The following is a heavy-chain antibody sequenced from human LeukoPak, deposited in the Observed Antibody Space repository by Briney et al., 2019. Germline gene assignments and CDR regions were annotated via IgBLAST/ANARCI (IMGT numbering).Heavy chain of an antibody. J-gene: IGHJ4*02. D-gene: IGHD6-13*01. Sequence: TLSLTCAVYGGSFSGYYWSWIRQPPGKGLEWIGSIYYSGSTYYNPSLKSRVTISVDTSKNQFSLKLSSVTAADTAVYYCARQGQQLVVWYFDYWGQGTLVTVSS. V-gene: IGHV4-34*01. CDR3: ARQGQQLVVWYFDY. CDR2: IYYSGST. CDR1: GGSFSGYY.